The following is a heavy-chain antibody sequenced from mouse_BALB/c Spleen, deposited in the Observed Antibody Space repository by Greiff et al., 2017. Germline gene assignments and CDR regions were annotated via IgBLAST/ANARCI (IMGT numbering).Heavy chain of an antibody. J-gene: IGHJ2*01. V-gene: IGHV1-4*01. CDR3: ARSARIATGYYFDY. CDR2: INPSSGYT. Sequence: QVQLKESGAELARPGASVTMSCKASGYTFTSYKMHWVKQRPGQGLEWIGYINPSSGYTNYNQKFKDKATLTADKSSSTAYMQLSSLTSEDSAVYYCARSARIATGYYFDYWGQGTTLTVSA. CDR1: GYTFTSYK.